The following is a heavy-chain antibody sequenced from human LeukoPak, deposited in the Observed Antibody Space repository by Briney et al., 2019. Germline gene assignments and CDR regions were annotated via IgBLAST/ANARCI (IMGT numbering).Heavy chain of an antibody. CDR3: ARLEDRILDY. V-gene: IGHV1-18*01. Sequence: GASVKVSCKASGYTFTSYDINWVRQATGQGLEWMGWMNPNSGNTNYAQKLQGRVTMTTDTSTGTAYMELRSLRSDDTAVYYCARLEDRILDYWGQGTLVTVSS. CDR2: MNPNSGNT. CDR1: GYTFTSYD. D-gene: IGHD1-14*01. J-gene: IGHJ4*02.